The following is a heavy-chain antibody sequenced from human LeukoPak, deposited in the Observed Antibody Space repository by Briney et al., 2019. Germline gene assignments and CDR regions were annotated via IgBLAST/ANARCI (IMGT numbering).Heavy chain of an antibody. D-gene: IGHD2-2*01. Sequence: GGSLRLSCAASGFSFSIYSMNWVRQAPGEGPEWVSYISGSGDSKYYADSVQGRFTISRDNAKNSLFLQMSSLRDEDTALYYCARDRMGAEYRFDYWGQGTLVTVSS. V-gene: IGHV3-48*02. CDR1: GFSFSIYS. CDR3: ARDRMGAEYRFDY. J-gene: IGHJ4*02. CDR2: ISGSGDSK.